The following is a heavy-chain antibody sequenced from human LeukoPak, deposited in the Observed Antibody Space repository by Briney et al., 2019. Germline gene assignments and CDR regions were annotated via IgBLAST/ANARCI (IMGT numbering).Heavy chain of an antibody. D-gene: IGHD6-19*01. V-gene: IGHV4-34*01. CDR1: GGSFSGYY. J-gene: IGHJ4*02. CDR3: ARESGSGWYYFDY. Sequence: SETLSLTCAVDGGSFSGYYWSWIRQPPGKGLEWIGEIYHSGSTNYNPSLKSRVTISVDKSKNQFSLKLSSVTAADTAVYYCARESGSGWYYFDYWGQGTLVTVSS. CDR2: IYHSGST.